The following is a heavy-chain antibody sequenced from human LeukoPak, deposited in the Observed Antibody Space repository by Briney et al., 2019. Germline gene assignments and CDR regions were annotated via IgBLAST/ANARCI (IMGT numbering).Heavy chain of an antibody. D-gene: IGHD3-10*01. CDR2: IHHSGST. Sequence: SETLSLTCTVSGGSISSGNYYWSWIRQHPGKGLEWIGYIHHSGSTYYNPSLKSRVIISVDTSKNQFSLKLSSVTAADTAVYYCARRRFGDPGADPWGQGTLVTVSS. CDR3: ARRRFGDPGADP. CDR1: GGSISSGNYY. V-gene: IGHV4-31*03. J-gene: IGHJ5*02.